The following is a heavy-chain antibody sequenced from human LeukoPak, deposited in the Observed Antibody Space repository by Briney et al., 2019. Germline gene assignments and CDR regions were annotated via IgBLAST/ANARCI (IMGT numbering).Heavy chain of an antibody. CDR3: ARGYSSSYRIDY. CDR1: GYTFTNYY. Sequence: ASVKVSCKASGYTFTNYYMHWVRQAPGQGLEWMGVINPSGDSTRYEQKFQDRVTMTRETSTRTVYMELSSLRSEDTAVCYCARGYSSSYRIDYWGQGTLVTVSS. V-gene: IGHV1-46*01. J-gene: IGHJ4*02. CDR2: INPSGDST. D-gene: IGHD6-19*01.